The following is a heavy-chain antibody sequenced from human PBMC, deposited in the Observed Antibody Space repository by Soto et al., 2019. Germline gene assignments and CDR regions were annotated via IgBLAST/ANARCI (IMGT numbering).Heavy chain of an antibody. CDR1: GYTFTSYG. CDR2: TSPDNGNT. Sequence: QVQLVQSGAEAKKPGASVKVSCKASGYTFTSYGISWVRQAPGQGLEWMGWTSPDNGNTNYAQKVQRRVTMTTDTSTGTADLGLARLRAYETAVYYSARDPRPRSDFSGLGTLATGSS. D-gene: IGHD6-25*01. V-gene: IGHV1-18*01. J-gene: IGHJ4*02. CDR3: ARDPRPRSDF.